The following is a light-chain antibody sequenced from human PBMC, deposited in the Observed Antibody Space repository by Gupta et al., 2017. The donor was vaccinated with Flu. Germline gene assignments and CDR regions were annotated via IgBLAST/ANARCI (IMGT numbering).Light chain of an antibody. CDR1: QSVGSY. CDR2: DSS. CDR3: QQRYNWPLT. J-gene: IGKJ4*01. V-gene: IGKV3-11*01. Sequence: EIVLTQSPATLSLSPGERATLSCRGSQSVGSYLAWYRQKPGQAPRLLIYDSSNRANGISARFSGSGSGTDFTLTISSLEPEDFAVYYCQQRYNWPLTFGGGTKVEIK.